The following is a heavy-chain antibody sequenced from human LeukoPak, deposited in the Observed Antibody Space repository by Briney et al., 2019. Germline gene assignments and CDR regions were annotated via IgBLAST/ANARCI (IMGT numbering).Heavy chain of an antibody. Sequence: GASVKVSCKASGYTFTSYDINWVRQATGQGLEWMGWMNPNSGNTGYAQKFQGRVTMTEDTSTDTAYMELSSLRSEDTAVYYCATVKKWERHDAFDIWGQGTMVTVSS. V-gene: IGHV1-8*02. CDR3: ATVKKWERHDAFDI. J-gene: IGHJ3*02. CDR2: MNPNSGNT. D-gene: IGHD1-26*01. CDR1: GYTFTSYD.